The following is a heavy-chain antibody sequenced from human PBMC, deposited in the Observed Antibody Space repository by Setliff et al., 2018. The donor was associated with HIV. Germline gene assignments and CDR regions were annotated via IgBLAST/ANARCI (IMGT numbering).Heavy chain of an antibody. D-gene: IGHD6-6*01. CDR3: ATIPRPSYYYYYYMDV. J-gene: IGHJ6*03. CDR1: GGTFSSYA. Sequence: SVKVSCKASGGTFSSYAITWVRQAPGQGLEWMGGIIPIFGTANYAQKSQGRVTIIADKSTSTAYMELSSLRSEDTAVYYCATIPRPSYYYYYYMDVWGKGTTVTISS. V-gene: IGHV1-69*06. CDR2: IIPIFGTA.